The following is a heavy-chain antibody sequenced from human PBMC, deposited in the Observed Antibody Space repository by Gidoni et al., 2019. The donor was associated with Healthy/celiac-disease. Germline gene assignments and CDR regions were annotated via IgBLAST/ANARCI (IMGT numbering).Heavy chain of an antibody. CDR2: IYSSGST. J-gene: IGHJ4*02. Sequence: QVQLQASGPGLVKPSQTLSLTCTVSGASFSSGEYYWSWIRQPPGKGLEWIGYIYSSGSTYYNPSLKSRVTISVDTSKNQFSLKLSSVTAADTAVYYCARDTTVTGYVDYWGQGTLVTVSS. D-gene: IGHD4-17*01. CDR3: ARDTTVTGYVDY. CDR1: GASFSSGEYY. V-gene: IGHV4-30-4*01.